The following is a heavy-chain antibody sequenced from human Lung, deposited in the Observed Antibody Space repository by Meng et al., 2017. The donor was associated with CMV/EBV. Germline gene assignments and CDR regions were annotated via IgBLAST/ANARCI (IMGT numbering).Heavy chain of an antibody. CDR3: ARDRERGYSYGMIDY. CDR1: GYTFTSYY. Sequence: SVXVSXXASGYTFTSYYMHWVRQAPGQGLEWMGIINPSGGSTSYAQKFQGRVTMTRDTSTSTVYMELSSLRSEDTAVYYCARDRERGYSYGMIDYWGQGTXVTVSS. V-gene: IGHV1-46*01. D-gene: IGHD5-18*01. J-gene: IGHJ4*02. CDR2: INPSGGST.